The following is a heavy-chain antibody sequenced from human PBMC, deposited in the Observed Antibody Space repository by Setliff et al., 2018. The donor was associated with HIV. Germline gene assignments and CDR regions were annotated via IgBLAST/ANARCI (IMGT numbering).Heavy chain of an antibody. D-gene: IGHD3-10*01. CDR2: ISAYNGNT. Sequence: ASVKVSCKASGYTFTSYGMSWVRQAPGQGLEWMGWISAYNGNTHYAQKLQGRVTMTTDTSTSTAYMELRSLRSDDTAVYYCARDYYGSGSYFILDYWGPGALVTVSS. CDR3: ARDYYGSGSYFILDY. J-gene: IGHJ4*02. V-gene: IGHV1-18*01. CDR1: GYTFTSYG.